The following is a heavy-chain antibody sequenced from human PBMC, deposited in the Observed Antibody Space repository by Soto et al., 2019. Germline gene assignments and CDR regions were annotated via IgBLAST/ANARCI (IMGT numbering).Heavy chain of an antibody. V-gene: IGHV3-74*01. Sequence: EVQLVESGGGLVQPGGSLRLSCAASGFTFSSYWMHWVRQAPGKGLVWVSRIKSDGSSISYADSVTGRFTISRDNAKNTLYLQMNSLRAEDTAVYYCARGGFSGSGSYIQGDYWGQGTLVTVSS. CDR3: ARGGFSGSGSYIQGDY. CDR1: GFTFSSYW. J-gene: IGHJ4*02. D-gene: IGHD3-10*01. CDR2: IKSDGSSI.